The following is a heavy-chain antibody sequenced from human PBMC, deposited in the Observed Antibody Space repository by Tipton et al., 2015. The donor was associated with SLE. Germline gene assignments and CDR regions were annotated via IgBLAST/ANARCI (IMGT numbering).Heavy chain of an antibody. CDR3: ARRGDYSSSWYVAYYYYMDV. Sequence: LRLSCAASGFTFSSYEMNWVRQAPGKGLEWVGTVYYTGNTFYNPSLKSRVTISVDTSKNQFSLKLSSVTAADTAVYYCARRGDYSSSWYVAYYYYMDVWGKGTTVTVSS. D-gene: IGHD6-13*01. CDR1: GFTFSSYE. CDR2: VYYTGNT. J-gene: IGHJ6*03. V-gene: IGHV4-59*04.